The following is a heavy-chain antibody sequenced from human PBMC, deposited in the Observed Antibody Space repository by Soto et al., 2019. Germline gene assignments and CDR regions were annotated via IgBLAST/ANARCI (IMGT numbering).Heavy chain of an antibody. J-gene: IGHJ3*02. V-gene: IGHV4-39*01. CDR3: APLGGYCSGGSCYSDAFDI. CDR2: IYYSGST. CDR1: GGSISSSSYY. D-gene: IGHD2-15*01. Sequence: QLQLQESGPGLVKPSETLSLTCTVSGGSISSSSYYWGWIRQPPGKGLEWIGRIYYSGSTYYNPSLKSRVTISVDTSMNQFSLKLSSVTAADTAVYYCAPLGGYCSGGSCYSDAFDIWGQGTMVTVSS.